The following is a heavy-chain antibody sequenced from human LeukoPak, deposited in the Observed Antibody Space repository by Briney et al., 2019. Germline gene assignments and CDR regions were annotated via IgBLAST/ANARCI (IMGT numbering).Heavy chain of an antibody. CDR3: ARDWAEWLRSGDYFDY. CDR1: GFTFSSYT. Sequence: PGGSLRLSCAASGFTFSSYTMNWVRQPPGKGLEWVSSISATTTYIYYADSVKGRFTVSRDSAKNSLYLQMDSLRAEDTAVYYCARDWAEWLRSGDYFDYWGQGTLVTVSS. V-gene: IGHV3-21*01. J-gene: IGHJ4*02. D-gene: IGHD5-12*01. CDR2: ISATTTYI.